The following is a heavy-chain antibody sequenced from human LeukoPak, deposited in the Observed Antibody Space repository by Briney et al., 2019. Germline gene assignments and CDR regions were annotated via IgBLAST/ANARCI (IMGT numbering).Heavy chain of an antibody. Sequence: PGGSLRLSCAASGFTFSSYSMNWVRQAPGKGLEWVSSISSSSYIYYADSVKGRFTISRDNAKNSLYLQMNSLRAEDTAVYYCARWNDDWYGSGSYQFDYWGQGTLVTVSS. CDR3: ARWNDDWYGSGSYQFDY. D-gene: IGHD3-10*01. J-gene: IGHJ4*02. V-gene: IGHV3-21*01. CDR1: GFTFSSYS. CDR2: ISSSSYI.